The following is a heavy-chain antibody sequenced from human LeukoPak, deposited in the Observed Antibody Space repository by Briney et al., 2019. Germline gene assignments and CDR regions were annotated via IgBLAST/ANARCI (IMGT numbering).Heavy chain of an antibody. Sequence: ASVKVSCKASGYTFTGYYMHWVRQAPGQGLEWMGRINPNSGGTNYAQKFQGRVTMTRGTSISTAYMELSRLRSDDTAVYYCARDRPNCSSTSCYIIWGQGTLVTVSS. CDR1: GYTFTGYY. CDR3: ARDRPNCSSTSCYII. J-gene: IGHJ4*02. V-gene: IGHV1-2*06. D-gene: IGHD2-2*02. CDR2: INPNSGGT.